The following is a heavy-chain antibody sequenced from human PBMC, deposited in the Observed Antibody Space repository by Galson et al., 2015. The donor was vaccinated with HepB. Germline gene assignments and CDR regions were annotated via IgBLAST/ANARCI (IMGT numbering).Heavy chain of an antibody. CDR2: INSDGSST. J-gene: IGHJ4*02. Sequence: SLRLSCAASGFTFSSNWMHWVRQGPGKGLVWVSRINSDGSSTNYADSVKGRFNISRDKAKNTLFLQMNGLRTEDTAVYYCASEYSSLLNYWGQGVLVTGTS. CDR3: ASEYSSLLNY. V-gene: IGHV3-74*01. CDR1: GFTFSSNW. D-gene: IGHD3-22*01.